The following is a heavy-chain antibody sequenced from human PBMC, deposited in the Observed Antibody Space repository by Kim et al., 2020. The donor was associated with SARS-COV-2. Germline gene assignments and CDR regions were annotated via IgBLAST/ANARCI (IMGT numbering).Heavy chain of an antibody. V-gene: IGHV3-21*01. CDR3: ARDPPCPYSIGYCVPDAFDI. Sequence: GGSLRLSCAASGFTFSSYSMNWVRQAPGKGLEWVSSISSSSSYIYYADSVKGRFTISRDNAKNSLYLQMNSLRAEDTAVYYCARDPPCPYSIGYCVPDAFDIWGQGTMVTVSS. J-gene: IGHJ3*02. CDR2: ISSSSSYI. D-gene: IGHD3-22*01. CDR1: GFTFSSYS.